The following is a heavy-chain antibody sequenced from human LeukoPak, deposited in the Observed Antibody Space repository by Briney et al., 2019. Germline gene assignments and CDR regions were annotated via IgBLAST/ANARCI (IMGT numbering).Heavy chain of an antibody. D-gene: IGHD6-19*01. J-gene: IGHJ4*02. CDR2: INPNSGGT. CDR3: ARPVAGFYYFDY. V-gene: IGHV1-2*06. Sequence: ASVNVSCKASGYTFTGYYMHWVRQAPGQGLEWMGRINPNSGGTNYAQKFQGRVTMTRDTSISTAYMELSRLRSDDTAVYYCARPVAGFYYFDYWGQGTLVTVSS. CDR1: GYTFTGYY.